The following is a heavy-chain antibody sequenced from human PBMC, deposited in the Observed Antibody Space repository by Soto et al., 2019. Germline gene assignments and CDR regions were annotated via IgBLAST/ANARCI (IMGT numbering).Heavy chain of an antibody. D-gene: IGHD2-2*01. Sequence: QVQLVQSGAEVKKPGSSVKVSCKASGGTFGSYAISWVRQAPGQGPEWMGGIIPITGTANYAQKFQGRVTITADESTRTASMQLSSLRAEDTAVYYSARSQGSSIRVEIYYYYYYGMDVWGQGTTVTVSS. CDR1: GGTFGSYA. CDR2: IIPITGTA. V-gene: IGHV1-69*01. J-gene: IGHJ6*02. CDR3: ARSQGSSIRVEIYYYYYYGMDV.